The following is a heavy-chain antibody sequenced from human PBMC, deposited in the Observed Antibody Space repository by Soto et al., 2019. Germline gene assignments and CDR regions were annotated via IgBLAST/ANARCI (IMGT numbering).Heavy chain of an antibody. D-gene: IGHD3-16*02. Sequence: SVKVSCKASGGTFSSYAISWVRQAPGQGLEWMGGIIPIFGTANYAQKFQGRVTITADESTSTAYMELSSLRSEDTAVYYCARDVRRLRLGELSPINWFDPWGQGTLVTVSS. CDR2: IIPIFGTA. CDR1: GGTFSSYA. J-gene: IGHJ5*02. V-gene: IGHV1-69*13. CDR3: ARDVRRLRLGELSPINWFDP.